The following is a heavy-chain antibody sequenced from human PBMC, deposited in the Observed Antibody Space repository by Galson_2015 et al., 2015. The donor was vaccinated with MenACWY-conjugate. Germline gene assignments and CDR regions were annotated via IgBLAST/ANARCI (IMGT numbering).Heavy chain of an antibody. V-gene: IGHV1-18*04. J-gene: IGHJ6*02. CDR1: GYTFTSYY. D-gene: IGHD2-2*02. CDR3: AREYCSSTSCYTGLYYYYYGMDV. CDR2: ISAYNGNT. Sequence: SVKVSCKASGYTFTSYYMHWVRQAPGQGLEWMGWISAYNGNTNYAQKLQGRVTMTTDTSTSTAYMELRSLRSDDTAVYYCAREYCSSTSCYTGLYYYYYGMDVWGQGTTVTVSS.